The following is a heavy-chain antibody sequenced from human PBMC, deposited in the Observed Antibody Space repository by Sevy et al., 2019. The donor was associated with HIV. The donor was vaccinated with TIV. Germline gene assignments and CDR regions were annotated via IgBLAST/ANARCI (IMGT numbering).Heavy chain of an antibody. Sequence: ASVKVSCKASGYTFTSYDINWVRQATGQGLEWMGWMNPNNGNTGYAQKFQGRVTMTRNTSISTAYMELRSLRSEDTAMYYCARAGSGWYDHYFDPWGQGTRVTVSS. J-gene: IGHJ4*02. V-gene: IGHV1-8*01. CDR3: ARAGSGWYDHYFDP. CDR1: GYTFTSYD. D-gene: IGHD6-19*01. CDR2: MNPNNGNT.